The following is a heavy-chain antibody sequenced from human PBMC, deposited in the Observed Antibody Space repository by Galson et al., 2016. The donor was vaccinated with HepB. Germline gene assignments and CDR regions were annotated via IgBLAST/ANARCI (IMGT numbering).Heavy chain of an antibody. J-gene: IGHJ4*02. CDR1: GFTFSTYA. V-gene: IGHV3-30*04. CDR3: ARAIAAAGNFDY. Sequence: SLRLPCAASGFTFSTYAIHWVRQAPGKGLEWVAVISFDGSNKYYADSVRGRFTISRDNSKNTLYLQMNSLRAEDTAVYYCARAIAAAGNFDYWGQGTLVTVSS. D-gene: IGHD6-13*01. CDR2: ISFDGSNK.